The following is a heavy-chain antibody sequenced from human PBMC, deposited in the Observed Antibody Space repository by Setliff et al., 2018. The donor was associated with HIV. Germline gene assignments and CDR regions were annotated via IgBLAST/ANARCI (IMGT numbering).Heavy chain of an antibody. V-gene: IGHV3-66*02. Sequence: PGGSLRLSCAASGFSVSSSYMSWVRQTPGEGLEWVSSIYSSGDTYHADSVKGRFTLSRDNSKNTVYLQVGSLRPDDTAMYYCARSRPYNSALDYWGQGTLVTVSS. CDR1: GFSVSSSY. CDR2: IYSSGDT. J-gene: IGHJ4*02. CDR3: ARSRPYNSALDY. D-gene: IGHD6-25*01.